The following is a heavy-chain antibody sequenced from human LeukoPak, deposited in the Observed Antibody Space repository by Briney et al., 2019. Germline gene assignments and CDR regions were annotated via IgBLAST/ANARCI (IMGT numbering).Heavy chain of an antibody. J-gene: IGHJ4*02. CDR3: ARTPYQPRLYPLDY. V-gene: IGHV2-70*11. D-gene: IGHD2-2*01. CDR2: IDWDDDK. CDR1: GFSLITRGMC. Sequence: SGPALVKPTETLTLTCTFSGFSLITRGMCVSWIRQPPGKALEWLARIDWDDDKYYNPSLKTRLTISKDTSKNQVVLTMTNMDPVDTPTFYCARTPYQPRLYPLDYWGQGTLVTVSS.